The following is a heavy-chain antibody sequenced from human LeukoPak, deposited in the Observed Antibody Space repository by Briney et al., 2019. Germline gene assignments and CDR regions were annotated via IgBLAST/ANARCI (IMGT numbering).Heavy chain of an antibody. CDR3: ARSSLTHNTPAYYPPDFDY. CDR2: ISYGGSNK. Sequence: TGGSLRLSCAASGYTFSSYGMHWVRRAPGKGLEGVAVISYGGSNKYYADSVKGRYTFSRDNSKTPLYLKMNSLRAEDTALFYGARSSLTHNTPAYYPPDFDYWGQGTLVTVSS. J-gene: IGHJ4*02. CDR1: GYTFSSYG. V-gene: IGHV3-30*03. D-gene: IGHD3-9*01.